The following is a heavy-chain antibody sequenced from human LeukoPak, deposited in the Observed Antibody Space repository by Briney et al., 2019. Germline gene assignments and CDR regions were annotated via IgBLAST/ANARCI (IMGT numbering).Heavy chain of an antibody. CDR3: ERRPPGWASDPSTAACFHP. CDR1: GGSISSSSYY. V-gene: IGHV4-39*01. D-gene: IGHD3-16*02. Sequence: PSETLSLTCTVSGGSISSSSYYWGWIRQPPGKGLEWIGSIYYSGSTYYNPSLKSRVTISVDTSKNQFSLKLSSVTAADTAVYYCERRPPGWASDPSTAACFHPWEHLTLVSVSS. CDR2: IYYSGST. J-gene: IGHJ5*02.